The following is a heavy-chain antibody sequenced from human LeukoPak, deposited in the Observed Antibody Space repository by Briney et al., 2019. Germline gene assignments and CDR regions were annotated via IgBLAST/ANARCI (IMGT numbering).Heavy chain of an antibody. CDR3: ARVMGGGYTAEYFDH. Sequence: ASVKVSCKASGGSFSSYVISWVRQAPGQGLEWMGGIIPMFGTADYAQKFQGRVTISADKSTSTAYMELSSLRSEDSAVYYCARVMGGGYTAEYFDHWGQGTLVTVSS. CDR2: IIPMFGTA. D-gene: IGHD3-16*01. CDR1: GGSFSSYV. J-gene: IGHJ1*01. V-gene: IGHV1-69*06.